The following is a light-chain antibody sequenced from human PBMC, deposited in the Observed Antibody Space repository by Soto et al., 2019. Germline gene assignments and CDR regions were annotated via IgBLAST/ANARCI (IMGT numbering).Light chain of an antibody. CDR1: QRISSW. V-gene: IGKV1-5*01. J-gene: IGKJ4*01. CDR3: HQRSNWPPT. CDR2: DGS. Sequence: DIQMTQSPSTLCAFVGDRVTITCRASQRISSWLAWYQQKPGKAPKFLIYDGSTLESGVPARFSGSGSGTEFTLTISSLQPEDFAVYYCHQRSNWPPTFGGGTKVDI.